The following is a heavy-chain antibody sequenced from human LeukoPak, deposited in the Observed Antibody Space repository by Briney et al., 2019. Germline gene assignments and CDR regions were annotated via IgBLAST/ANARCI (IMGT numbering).Heavy chain of an antibody. J-gene: IGHJ3*02. V-gene: IGHV3-66*01. CDR2: LYAGYDA. D-gene: IGHD5-12*01. CDR1: GFLVSRNH. CDR3: ARGGPWGRMVATSGAFDI. Sequence: GGSLRLSCAASGFLVSRNHMTWVRQAPGKGLEWVSVLYAGYDAYYAYYAASVKGRFTISRDDSKNTLYLQMKSLRAEDTAVYYCARGGPWGRMVATSGAFDIWGQGTMVTVSS.